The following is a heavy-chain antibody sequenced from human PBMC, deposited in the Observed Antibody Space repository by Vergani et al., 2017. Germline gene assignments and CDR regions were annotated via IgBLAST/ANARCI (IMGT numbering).Heavy chain of an antibody. J-gene: IGHJ4*02. V-gene: IGHV4-39*07. CDR3: ASSPYSGYDSDYLGLDY. D-gene: IGHD5-12*01. CDR1: GGSISSSSYY. CDR2: IYYSGST. Sequence: QLQLQESGPGLVKPSETLSLTCTVSGGSISSSSYYWGWIRQPPGKGLEWIGSIYYSGSTYYNPSLKSRVTISVDTSKNQFSLKLSSVTAADTAVYYCASSPYSGYDSDYLGLDYWGQGTLVTVSS.